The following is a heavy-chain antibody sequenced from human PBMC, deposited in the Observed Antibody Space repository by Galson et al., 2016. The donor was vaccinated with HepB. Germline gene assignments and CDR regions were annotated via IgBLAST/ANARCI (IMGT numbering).Heavy chain of an antibody. CDR3: VKGRGVSAYKIFDH. CDR1: GFNFGSYS. Sequence: SLRLSCAGSGFNFGSYSLTWVRQGPGKGLEWVSSMSGNGDNTYYPDSVRGRFAISRDNSKNTVFLQMNNLRTDDTAVYYCVKGRGVSAYKIFDHWGQGTLVTVSS. CDR2: MSGNGDNT. J-gene: IGHJ4*02. V-gene: IGHV3-23*01. D-gene: IGHD3-10*01.